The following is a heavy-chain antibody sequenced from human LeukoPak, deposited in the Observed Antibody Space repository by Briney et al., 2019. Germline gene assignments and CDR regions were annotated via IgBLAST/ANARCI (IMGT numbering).Heavy chain of an antibody. CDR3: AKDLYYYDSSGSLPVDY. D-gene: IGHD3-22*01. CDR1: GFTFSSYA. Sequence: GRSLRLSCAASGFTFSSYAMHWVRQAPGKGLEWVAVISYDGSNKYYADSVKGRFTISRDNSKNTLYLQMNSLRAEDTAVYYCAKDLYYYDSSGSLPVDYWGQGTLVTVSS. J-gene: IGHJ4*02. V-gene: IGHV3-30*04. CDR2: ISYDGSNK.